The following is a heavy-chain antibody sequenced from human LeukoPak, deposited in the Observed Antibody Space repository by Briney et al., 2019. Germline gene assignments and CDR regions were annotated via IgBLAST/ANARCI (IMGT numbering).Heavy chain of an antibody. Sequence: GGSLRLSCAASGFTFSSYWMSWVRQAPGKGLEWVANIKQDGSEKYYVDSVKGRFTISRDNAKNSLYLQMNSLRAEDTAVYYCARDYGYGQGFDYFDYWGQGTLVTVSS. CDR3: ARDYGYGQGFDYFDY. CDR2: IKQDGSEK. V-gene: IGHV3-7*01. J-gene: IGHJ4*02. CDR1: GFTFSSYW. D-gene: IGHD5-18*01.